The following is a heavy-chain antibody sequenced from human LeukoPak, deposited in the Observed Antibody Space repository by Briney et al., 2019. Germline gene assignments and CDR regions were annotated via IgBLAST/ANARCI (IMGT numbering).Heavy chain of an antibody. CDR1: GGTSNSFA. CDR3: ARGSAFDI. CDR2: IIPKFGAA. J-gene: IGHJ3*02. V-gene: IGHV1-69*05. Sequence: ASVKVSCKVFGGTSNSFAISWVRQAPGQGLEWMGRIIPKFGAANYAQKSRGRLTLTTGESMTAVYMQLSSLTSENTAVYYCARGSAFDIWGHGTVVPVSS.